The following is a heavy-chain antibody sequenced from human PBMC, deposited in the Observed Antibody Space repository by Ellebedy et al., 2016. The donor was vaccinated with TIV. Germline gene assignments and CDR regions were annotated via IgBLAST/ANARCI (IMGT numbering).Heavy chain of an antibody. V-gene: IGHV1-69*04. CDR2: IIPLHGIE. CDR1: RGNFSSYA. Sequence: AASVTVSCKPSRGNFSSYAISGARQAPGQGVEWKGRIIPLHGIENYAQKFQGRVTIPADKSTSTAYMELRSLRSEDTAVYYCASLKDILNGYTNDAFDIWGQGTMVTVSS. J-gene: IGHJ3*02. CDR3: ASLKDILNGYTNDAFDI. D-gene: IGHD3-9*01.